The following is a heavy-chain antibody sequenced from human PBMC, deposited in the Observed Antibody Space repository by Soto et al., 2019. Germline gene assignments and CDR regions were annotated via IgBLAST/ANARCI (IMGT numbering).Heavy chain of an antibody. D-gene: IGHD1-20*01. CDR1: GGSLSTYY. CDR3: AKTRITSTAATFDP. J-gene: IGHJ5*02. CDR2: MSYSGSS. Sequence: KTSETLSLTXTVSGGSLSTYYWSWIRQPPGKGLEWIVYMSYSGSSNYNPSLKSRVTMSVDTSKNQVSLKLSSVTAADTAVYYCAKTRITSTAATFDPWGQGTLVTVSS. V-gene: IGHV4-59*01.